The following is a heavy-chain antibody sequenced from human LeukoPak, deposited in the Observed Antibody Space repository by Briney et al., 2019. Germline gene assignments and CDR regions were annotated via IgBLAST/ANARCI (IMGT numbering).Heavy chain of an antibody. J-gene: IGHJ5*02. D-gene: IGHD6-13*01. CDR3: ARSLPVTAAGSNWFDP. Sequence: SETLSLTCAVYSGSFSGYYWNWIRQPPGKGLEWIGYMYYSGSTNYNPSLKSRVTMSADTSRNHLSLKLSSVTAADTAVYYCARSLPVTAAGSNWFDPWGQGTLVTVSS. CDR2: MYYSGST. V-gene: IGHV4-59*01. CDR1: SGSFSGYY.